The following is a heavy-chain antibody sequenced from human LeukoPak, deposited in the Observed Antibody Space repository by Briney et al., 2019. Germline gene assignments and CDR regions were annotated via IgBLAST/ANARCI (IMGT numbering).Heavy chain of an antibody. CDR1: GFTFSSYG. D-gene: IGHD1-26*01. Sequence: GGSLRLSCAASGFTFSSYGMHWVRQAPGKGLEWVAFIRYDGSNKYYADSVKGRFTISRDNSKNTLYLQMNSLRAEDAAVYYCAKDLSGSFLFDYWGQGTLVTVSS. V-gene: IGHV3-30*02. J-gene: IGHJ4*02. CDR2: IRYDGSNK. CDR3: AKDLSGSFLFDY.